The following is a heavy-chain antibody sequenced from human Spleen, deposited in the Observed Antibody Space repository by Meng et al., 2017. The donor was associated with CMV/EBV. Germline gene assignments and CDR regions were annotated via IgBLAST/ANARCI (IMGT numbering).Heavy chain of an antibody. CDR3: ARVRYGANSDYFDY. D-gene: IGHD4-23*01. CDR1: GFSFSSYS. J-gene: IGHJ4*02. Sequence: GGSLRLSCAASGFSFSSYSMSWVRQAPGKGLEWVSSISSSSYYIHYADSVKGRFTISRDNAKNSLYLQMNSLRTEDTAVYYCARVRYGANSDYFDYWGQGTLVTVSS. V-gene: IGHV3-21*01. CDR2: ISSSSYYI.